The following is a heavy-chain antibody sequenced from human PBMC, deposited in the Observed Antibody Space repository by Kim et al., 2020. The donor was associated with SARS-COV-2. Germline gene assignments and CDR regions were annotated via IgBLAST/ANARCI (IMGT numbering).Heavy chain of an antibody. CDR1: GFTFSNYS. Sequence: GGSLRLSCGASGFTFSNYSMNWVRQAPGKGLEWVASISNSSSYIYYADSVKGRFTISRDNAKNSLYLQMISLRAEDTAVYYCARVHSSSTSCYDRAYYFDYWGQGTLVTVSS. CDR2: ISNSSSYI. D-gene: IGHD2-2*01. CDR3: ARVHSSSTSCYDRAYYFDY. J-gene: IGHJ4*02. V-gene: IGHV3-21*01.